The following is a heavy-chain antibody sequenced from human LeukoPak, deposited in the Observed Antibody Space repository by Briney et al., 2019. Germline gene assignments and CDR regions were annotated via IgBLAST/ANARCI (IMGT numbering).Heavy chain of an antibody. Sequence: SQTLSLTCAISGDSVSSNGAAWNWIRQSPSRGLEWLGRTYYRSKWFNDYAVSMKSRITIHPDTSKNQFSLQLSSVTAADTAVYYCARVLGAGANPFDYWGQGTLVTVSS. V-gene: IGHV6-1*01. D-gene: IGHD1-26*01. CDR3: ARVLGAGANPFDY. CDR2: TYYRSKWFN. CDR1: GDSVSSNGAA. J-gene: IGHJ4*02.